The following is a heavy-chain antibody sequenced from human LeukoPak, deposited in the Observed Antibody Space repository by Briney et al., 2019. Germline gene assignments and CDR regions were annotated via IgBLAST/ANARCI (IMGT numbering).Heavy chain of an antibody. CDR1: GFTFSSYA. CDR2: ISGSGGNT. J-gene: IGHJ4*02. V-gene: IGHV3-23*01. D-gene: IGHD2-2*01. CDR3: ARNLGVIVPAAAFDY. Sequence: GGSLRLSCAASGFTFSSYAMSWVRQAPGKGLEWVSAISGSGGNTYYADSVKGRFTISRDNSKNTLFLQMNSLRAEDTAVYYCARNLGVIVPAAAFDYWGQGTLVTVPS.